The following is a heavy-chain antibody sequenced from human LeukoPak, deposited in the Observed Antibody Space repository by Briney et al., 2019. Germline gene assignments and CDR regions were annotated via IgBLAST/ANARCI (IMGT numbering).Heavy chain of an antibody. CDR2: ISGSGGST. D-gene: IGHD3-16*01. Sequence: PGGSLRLSCAASGFTFSSNGMNWVRQAPGKGLEWVSAISGSGGSTYYADSVKGRFTISRDNSKNTLYLQMNSLRAEDTAVYYCAKDLFGFDYYYGMDVWGQGTTVTVSS. CDR3: AKDLFGFDYYYGMDV. V-gene: IGHV3-23*01. CDR1: GFTFSSNG. J-gene: IGHJ6*02.